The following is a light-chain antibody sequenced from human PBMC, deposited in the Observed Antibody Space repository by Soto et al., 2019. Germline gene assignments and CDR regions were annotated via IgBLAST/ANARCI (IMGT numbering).Light chain of an antibody. CDR3: SSYTTSYTYV. Sequence: QSALTQPASVSGSPGQSITISCTGTNSDVGAYNYVSWFQQHPGKAPKLMVYDVSNRPSGVFNRLSGSKSGNTASLTISGLQAEDEADYYCSSYTTSYTYVFGAGTKVTVL. V-gene: IGLV2-14*03. J-gene: IGLJ1*01. CDR1: NSDVGAYNY. CDR2: DVS.